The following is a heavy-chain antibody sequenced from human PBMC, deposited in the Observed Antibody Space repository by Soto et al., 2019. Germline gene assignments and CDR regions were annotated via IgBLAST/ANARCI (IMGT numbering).Heavy chain of an antibody. V-gene: IGHV1-24*01. Sequence: GASVKVSCKVSGYTLTELSMHWVRQAPGKGLEWMGGFDPEDGETIYAQKFQGRVTMTEDTSTDTAYMELSSLRSEDTAVYYCATSLIYGSGSYYFDYWGQGTLVTVSS. J-gene: IGHJ4*02. CDR3: ATSLIYGSGSYYFDY. D-gene: IGHD3-10*01. CDR1: GYTLTELS. CDR2: FDPEDGET.